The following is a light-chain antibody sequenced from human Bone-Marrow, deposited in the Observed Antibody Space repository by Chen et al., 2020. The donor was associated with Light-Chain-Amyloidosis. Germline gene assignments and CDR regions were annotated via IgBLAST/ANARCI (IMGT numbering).Light chain of an antibody. Sequence: QSVLTQPPSASMTPGQRVTISCPAASSNIGINHVYWYQHFPGAAPKLLIHRNNQRPSGVPDRFSASKSGTSAFLAISGLRSEDEADYYCAAWDGSLSGYVFGTGTKVIVL. CDR2: RNN. CDR1: SSNIGINH. J-gene: IGLJ1*01. CDR3: AAWDGSLSGYV. V-gene: IGLV1-47*01.